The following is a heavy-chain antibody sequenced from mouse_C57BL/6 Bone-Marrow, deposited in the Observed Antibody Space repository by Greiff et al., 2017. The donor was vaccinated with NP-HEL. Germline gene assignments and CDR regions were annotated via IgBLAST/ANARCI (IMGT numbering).Heavy chain of an antibody. J-gene: IGHJ3*01. CDR1: GYSITSGYY. V-gene: IGHV3-6*01. CDR3: ARGNGYDWFAY. CDR2: ISYDGSN. D-gene: IGHD2-2*01. Sequence: EVKLMESGPGLVKPSQSLSLTCSVTGYSITSGYYWNWIRQFPGNKLEWMGYISYDGSNNYNPSLKNRISITRDTSKNQFFLKLNSVTTEDTATYYCARGNGYDWFAYWGQGTLVTVSA.